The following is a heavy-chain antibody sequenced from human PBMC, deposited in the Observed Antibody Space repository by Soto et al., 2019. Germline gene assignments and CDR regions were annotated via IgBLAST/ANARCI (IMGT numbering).Heavy chain of an antibody. CDR3: AWSGYIYGPNPLLY. D-gene: IGHD5-18*01. CDR1: GGSISSGGYY. J-gene: IGHJ4*02. V-gene: IGHV4-31*03. Sequence: QVQLQESGPGLVKPSQTLSLTCTVSGGSISSGGYYWSWIRQHPGKGLEWIGYIYYSGSTYYNPSLKSRATISAYTSKNPFSLKLSSVTAPDTAVYYCAWSGYIYGPNPLLYWGQGTLVTVAS. CDR2: IYYSGST.